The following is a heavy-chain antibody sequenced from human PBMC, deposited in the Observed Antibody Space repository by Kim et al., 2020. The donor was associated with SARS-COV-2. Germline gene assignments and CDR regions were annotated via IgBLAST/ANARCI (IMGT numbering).Heavy chain of an antibody. CDR3: ARVAGSGYLAWVDY. J-gene: IGHJ4*02. V-gene: IGHV3-20*01. Sequence: GGSLRLSCAASGFTFDDYGMSWVRQAPGKGLEWVSGINWNGGSTGYADSVKGRFTISRDNAKNSLYLQMNSLRAEDTALYHCARVAGSGYLAWVDYWGQGTLVTVSS. CDR2: INWNGGST. D-gene: IGHD3-22*01. CDR1: GFTFDDYG.